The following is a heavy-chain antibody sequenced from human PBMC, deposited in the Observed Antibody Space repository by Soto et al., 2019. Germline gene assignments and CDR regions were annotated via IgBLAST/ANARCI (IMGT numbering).Heavy chain of an antibody. Sequence: RLSCAASGFTFSGYWMAWVRQAPGKGLEWVANLNQDGSEKHYVDSVKGRFTVSRDNAHNSLYLQMSSLRAEDTAVYYCARDRLIVGTTGGFDFWGQGTLVTVSS. V-gene: IGHV3-7*01. J-gene: IGHJ4*02. CDR3: ARDRLIVGTTGGFDF. D-gene: IGHD1-26*01. CDR2: LNQDGSEK. CDR1: GFTFSGYW.